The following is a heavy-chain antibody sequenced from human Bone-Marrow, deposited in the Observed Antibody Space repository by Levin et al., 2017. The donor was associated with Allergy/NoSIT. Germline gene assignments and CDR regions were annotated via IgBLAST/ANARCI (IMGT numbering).Heavy chain of an antibody. D-gene: IGHD4-17*01. Sequence: AGGSLRLSCVVSGIPFNNLGMAWFRQAPGKGLEWVSTVGGSHDETYYYRDSVKGRFTISRDNSKNTVYLQMNSLRVEDTAVYYCARDPLRDRYYGFDYWGQGTRVTVSS. J-gene: IGHJ4*02. CDR3: ARDPLRDRYYGFDY. CDR2: VGGSHDET. V-gene: IGHV3-23*01. CDR1: GIPFNNLG.